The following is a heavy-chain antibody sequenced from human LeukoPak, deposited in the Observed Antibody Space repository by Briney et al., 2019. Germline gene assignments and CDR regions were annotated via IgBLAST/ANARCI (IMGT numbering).Heavy chain of an antibody. CDR2: IYTSGST. CDR1: GGSISSYY. V-gene: IGHV4-4*07. CDR3: ARDNQYYYDSSGYYYYYYYMDV. D-gene: IGHD3-22*01. J-gene: IGHJ6*03. Sequence: SETLSLTCTVSGGSISSYYWSWIRQPAGKGLEWIGRIYTSGSTNYNPSLKSRVTMSVDTSKNQFSLKLSSVTAADTAVYYCARDNQYYYDSSGYYYYYYYMDVWGKGTTVTVSS.